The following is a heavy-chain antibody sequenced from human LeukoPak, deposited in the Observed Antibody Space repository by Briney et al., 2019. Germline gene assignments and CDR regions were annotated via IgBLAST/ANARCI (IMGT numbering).Heavy chain of an antibody. Sequence: PGGSLRLSCAASGFTFSSYSMNWVRQAPGKGLEWVSYISSSSSTIYYADSVKGRFTISRDNAKNSLYLQMNSLRAEDTAVYYCARDTDSSGWYTDYWGQGTLVTVSS. V-gene: IGHV3-48*01. CDR3: ARDTDSSGWYTDY. J-gene: IGHJ4*02. CDR1: GFTFSSYS. CDR2: ISSSSSTI. D-gene: IGHD6-19*01.